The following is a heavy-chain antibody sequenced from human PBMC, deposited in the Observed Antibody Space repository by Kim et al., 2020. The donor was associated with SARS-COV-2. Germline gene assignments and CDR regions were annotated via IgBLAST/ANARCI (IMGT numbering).Heavy chain of an antibody. J-gene: IGHJ3*02. D-gene: IGHD6-19*01. CDR1: GFTFSGHW. Sequence: GGSLRLSCVASGFTFSGHWMSWVRQAPGKGLEWVANVNEDGSQTRYINSLRGRFTISRDNAKNSLYLRVSSLRAEDTALYYCAREKAVAGTHGSFDIWGQETMVTVSS. CDR3: AREKAVAGTHGSFDI. CDR2: VNEDGSQT. V-gene: IGHV3-7*01.